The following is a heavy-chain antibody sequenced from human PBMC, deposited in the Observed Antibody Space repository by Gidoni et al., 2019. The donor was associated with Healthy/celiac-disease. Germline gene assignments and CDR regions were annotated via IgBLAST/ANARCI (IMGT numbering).Heavy chain of an antibody. V-gene: IGHV1-18*01. CDR3: ARESGYYDSSGYYYPL. D-gene: IGHD3-22*01. CDR1: GYTFTSYG. CDR2: ISAYNGST. Sequence: QVQLVQSGAEVKKPGASVKVSCKAAGYTFTSYGISWVRQATGQGLEWMEWISAYNGSTIYAQKLQGRVTMTTDTSTSTAYMELRSLRSDDTAVYYCARESGYYDSSGYYYPLWGQGTLVTVSS. J-gene: IGHJ4*02.